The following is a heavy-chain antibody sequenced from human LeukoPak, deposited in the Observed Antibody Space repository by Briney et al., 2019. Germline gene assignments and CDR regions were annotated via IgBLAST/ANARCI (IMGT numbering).Heavy chain of an antibody. CDR2: ISAYNGNT. J-gene: IGHJ6*02. D-gene: IGHD3-3*01. CDR3: ARDISDFWSGTASLYYYSGMDV. Sequence: ASVKVSCKASGYTFTSYGISWVRQAPGQGLEWMGWISAYNGNTNYAQKLQGRVTMTTDTSTSTAYMELRSLRSDDTAVYYCARDISDFWSGTASLYYYSGMDVWGQGTTVTVSS. V-gene: IGHV1-18*01. CDR1: GYTFTSYG.